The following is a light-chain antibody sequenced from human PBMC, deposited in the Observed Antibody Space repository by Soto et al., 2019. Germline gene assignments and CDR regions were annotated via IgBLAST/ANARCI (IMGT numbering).Light chain of an antibody. CDR1: QDIRTH. J-gene: IGKJ1*01. CDR2: AAS. CDR3: LQHHSPPT. Sequence: DIEMTQSPSSLSASVGDRVTITCRASQDIRTHLGWYQQKAGKAPKRLIFAASSLDSGVPSRFSGSGSGTGFTLTISSLQPEDSATYYCLQHHSPPTFGRGTKGEVK. V-gene: IGKV1-17*01.